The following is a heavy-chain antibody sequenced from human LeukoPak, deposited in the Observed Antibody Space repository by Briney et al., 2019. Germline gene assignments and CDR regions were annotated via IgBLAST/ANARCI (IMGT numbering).Heavy chain of an antibody. V-gene: IGHV3-23*01. Sequence: GGALRLSRAASGFTFSNYVVSWVRQDPGGGLEWVSGIRGSCDNTFYAGSVKGRFTISRDNSRNTLYLQMNSVRPEDKSVKYCAKSYYYVSGSSYVTFDHWGQGTLVTVSS. CDR3: AKSYYYVSGSSYVTFDH. D-gene: IGHD3-10*01. CDR2: IRGSCDNT. J-gene: IGHJ4*02. CDR1: GFTFSNYV.